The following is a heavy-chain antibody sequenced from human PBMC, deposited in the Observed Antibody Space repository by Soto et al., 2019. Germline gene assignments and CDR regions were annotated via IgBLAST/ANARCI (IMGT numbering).Heavy chain of an antibody. V-gene: IGHV1-2*02. CDR1: GYTFSDHY. D-gene: IGHD4-4*01. Sequence: GASVKVSCKASGYTFSDHYIHWVRQAPGQGLEWMGWINPNSGDTQYAQKFQGRVTMTRDTSISTGYMELSRLRSDVAALYFCARDRKSVTRMTEHRAKRTLVT. CDR2: INPNSGDT. CDR3: ARDRKSVTRMTEH. J-gene: IGHJ1*01.